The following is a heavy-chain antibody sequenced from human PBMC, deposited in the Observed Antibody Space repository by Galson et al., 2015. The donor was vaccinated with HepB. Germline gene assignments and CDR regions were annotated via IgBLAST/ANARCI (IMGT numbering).Heavy chain of an antibody. V-gene: IGHV3-21*01. J-gene: IGHJ4*02. CDR3: AREYSSSSTFDS. CDR1: TFTFSSYT. D-gene: IGHD6-6*01. CDR2: ISSRSTYI. Sequence: SLRLSCAASTFTFSSYTMSWVRQAPGKGLEWVSSISSRSTYIYYSDSMKGRFTISRDNAKSSLYLQMNSLRAEDTAVYYCAREYSSSSTFDSWGQGTLVTVSS.